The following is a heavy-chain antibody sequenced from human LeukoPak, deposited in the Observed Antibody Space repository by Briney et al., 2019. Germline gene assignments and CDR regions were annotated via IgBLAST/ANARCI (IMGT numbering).Heavy chain of an antibody. CDR1: GGSSSGYY. V-gene: IGHV4-34*01. CDR3: AREAVAGTDFDY. J-gene: IGHJ4*02. CDR2: INHSGST. D-gene: IGHD6-19*01. Sequence: SETLSLTCAVYGGSSSGYYWSWIRQPPGKGLEWIGEINHSGSTNYNPSLKSRVTISVDTSKNQFSLKLSSVTAADTAVYYCAREAVAGTDFDYWGQGTLVTVSS.